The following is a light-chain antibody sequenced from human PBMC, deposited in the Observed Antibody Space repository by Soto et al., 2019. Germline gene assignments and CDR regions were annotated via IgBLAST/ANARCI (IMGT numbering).Light chain of an antibody. CDR1: QSIGSSY. CDR3: QQYGSSPQT. V-gene: IGKV3-20*01. Sequence: EIVLTQSPGTLSLSPGDRATLSCRASQSIGSSYLAWYQQKPGQAPRLHIYGASSRVTGIPDRFSGGGSGTDLTLTISRLEPEDFAVYYCQQYGSSPQTFGQGNKVEIK. J-gene: IGKJ1*01. CDR2: GAS.